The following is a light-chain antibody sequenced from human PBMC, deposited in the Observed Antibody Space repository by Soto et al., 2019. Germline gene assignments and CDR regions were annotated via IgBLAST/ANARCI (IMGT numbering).Light chain of an antibody. CDR1: QSVNGNY. J-gene: IGKJ2*01. CDR3: QQYGSSFRYT. CDR2: SAS. Sequence: EIVLTQSPGTLSLSPGERATLSCRASQSVNGNYLTWYQQKPGQALRLLIYSASRRATGIPDRFSGSGSGTEFTLTISRLEPEDFAVYYCQQYGSSFRYTFGQGTKLEIK. V-gene: IGKV3-20*01.